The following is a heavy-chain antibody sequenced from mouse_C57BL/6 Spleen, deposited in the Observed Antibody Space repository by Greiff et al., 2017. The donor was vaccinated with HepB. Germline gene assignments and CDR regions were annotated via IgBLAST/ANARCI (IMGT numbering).Heavy chain of an antibody. Sequence: VQLQQPGAELVMPGASVKLSCKASGYTFTSYWMHWVKQRPGQGLEWIGEIDPSDSYTNYNQKFKGKSTLTVDKSSSTAYMQLSSLTSEDSAVYYCARKVGRWYFGVWGTGTTVTGSS. V-gene: IGHV1-69*01. CDR1: GYTFTSYW. D-gene: IGHD4-1*01. CDR2: IDPSDSYT. J-gene: IGHJ1*03. CDR3: ARKVGRWYFGV.